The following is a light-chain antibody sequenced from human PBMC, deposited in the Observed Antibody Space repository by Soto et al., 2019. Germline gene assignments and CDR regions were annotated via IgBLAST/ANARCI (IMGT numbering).Light chain of an antibody. CDR2: AAS. CDR3: QQLNTYPPLT. Sequence: DIQLTQSPSFLSASVGDRVTITCRASQDISRYLAWYQQKAGKAPKLLIYAASTLQKGGPSRFSSSGSWTEFILLISSLQHDDFATYYCQQLNTYPPLTFGHGTEVDI. CDR1: QDISRY. J-gene: IGKJ3*01. V-gene: IGKV1-9*01.